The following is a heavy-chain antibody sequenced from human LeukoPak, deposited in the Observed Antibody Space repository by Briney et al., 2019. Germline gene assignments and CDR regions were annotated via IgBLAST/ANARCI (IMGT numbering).Heavy chain of an antibody. CDR1: NGSISSDTYY. CDR2: IHYSGST. V-gene: IGHV4-39*07. Sequence: SETLSLTCTVSNGSISSDTYYWAWIRQPPGKGLEWIGRIHYSGSTYYHPSLQSRVTISIDTSKNQFSLKLRFVTAADTAVNYCARVRCSGGSCPYYYYYYYMDVWGKGTTVTVSS. CDR3: ARVRCSGGSCPYYYYYYYMDV. J-gene: IGHJ6*03. D-gene: IGHD2-15*01.